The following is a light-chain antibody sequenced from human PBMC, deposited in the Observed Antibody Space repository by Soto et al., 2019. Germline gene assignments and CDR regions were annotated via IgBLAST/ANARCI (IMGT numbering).Light chain of an antibody. CDR3: QQHDKLPPA. V-gene: IGKV3-15*01. CDR1: QSLRSN. CDR2: SAS. Sequence: EVVITQSPFTLSVSPGETVILSCRASQSLRSNLAWYQQKPGQTPRLLIYSASIRAAATPARFSGSGAGTNFSLTISSLQSEDFAVYYCQQHDKLPPAFGQGTKVDIK. J-gene: IGKJ1*01.